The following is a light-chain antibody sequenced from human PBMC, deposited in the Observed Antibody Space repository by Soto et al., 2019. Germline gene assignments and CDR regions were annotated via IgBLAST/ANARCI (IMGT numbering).Light chain of an antibody. V-gene: IGKV1-17*01. J-gene: IGKJ1*01. CDR1: QDIRDD. Sequence: DIQMTQSPSSLSASVGDRVTITCRSSQDIRDDLNWYQQTPGKAPERLSYEASTLQRGVPSRFSGSGSGTEFTLTISSLQPEDFATYYCLQYSSYQWTFGQGTNVEIK. CDR2: EAS. CDR3: LQYSSYQWT.